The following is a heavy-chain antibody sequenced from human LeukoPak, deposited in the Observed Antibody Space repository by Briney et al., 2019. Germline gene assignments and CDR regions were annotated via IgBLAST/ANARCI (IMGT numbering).Heavy chain of an antibody. CDR1: GGSIGTYY. J-gene: IGHJ4*02. Sequence: PSETLSLTCIVSGGSIGTYYWSWIRQSPGKGLEWIGYIYVTGSTRYNPYLQSRVTISVDTSRNQFSLKLSSVTAADTAVYYCASQIVVVPAAKKYYFDYWGQGTLVTVSS. CDR2: IYVTGST. CDR3: ASQIVVVPAAKKYYFDY. V-gene: IGHV4-4*09. D-gene: IGHD2-2*01.